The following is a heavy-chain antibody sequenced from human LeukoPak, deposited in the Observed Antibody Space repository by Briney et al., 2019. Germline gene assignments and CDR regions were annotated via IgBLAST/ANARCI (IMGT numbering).Heavy chain of an antibody. CDR2: IIPIFGTA. Sequence: ASVTVSCTASGGTFSSYAISWVRQAPGQGLEWMEGIIPIFGTANYAQKFQGRVTITADESTSTAYMELSSLRSEDTAVYYCARDASPHYYDSSGGDYWGQGTLVTVSS. CDR1: GGTFSSYA. V-gene: IGHV1-69*13. CDR3: ARDASPHYYDSSGGDY. J-gene: IGHJ4*02. D-gene: IGHD3-22*01.